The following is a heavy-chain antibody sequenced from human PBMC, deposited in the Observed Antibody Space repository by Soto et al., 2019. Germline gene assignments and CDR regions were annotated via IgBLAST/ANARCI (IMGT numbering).Heavy chain of an antibody. CDR1: DGSMNSDSSY. D-gene: IGHD3-22*01. J-gene: IGHJ4*02. Sequence: SETLSLTCRVSDGSMNSDSSYWGWIRQPPGKGLEWIGVINHSGSTYHNLSLKGRVTMSVDASRNQYSLKLTSMTAADTAVYYCARLGGYVSVGYYYLWDSWGQGTLVTVSS. V-gene: IGHV4-39*01. CDR2: INHSGST. CDR3: ARLGGYVSVGYYYLWDS.